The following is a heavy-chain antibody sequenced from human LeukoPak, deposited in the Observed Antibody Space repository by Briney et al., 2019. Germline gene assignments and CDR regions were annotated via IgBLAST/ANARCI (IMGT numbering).Heavy chain of an antibody. CDR2: INHSGST. CDR3: ARLGDIVVVPVPHDAFDI. Sequence: SETLSLTCAVYGGSFSGYYWSWIRQPPGKGLEWIGEINHSGSTNYNPSLKSRVTISVDTSKNQFSLKLSSVTAADTAVYYCARLGDIVVVPVPHDAFDIWGQGTMVTVSS. CDR1: GGSFSGYY. D-gene: IGHD2-2*01. V-gene: IGHV4-34*01. J-gene: IGHJ3*02.